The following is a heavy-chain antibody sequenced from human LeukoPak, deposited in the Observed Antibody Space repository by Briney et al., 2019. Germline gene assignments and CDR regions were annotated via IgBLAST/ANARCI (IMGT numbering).Heavy chain of an antibody. CDR3: ARRAGAYSHPYDY. Sequence: GGSLRLSCAASGFTFNNYAMSWVRQAPGKGLEWVSFIYSDNTHYSDSVKGRFTISRDNSKNTLYLQMNSLRAEDAAVYYCARRAGAYSHPYDYWGQGTLVTVSS. V-gene: IGHV3-53*01. D-gene: IGHD4/OR15-4a*01. CDR2: IYSDNT. CDR1: GFTFNNYA. J-gene: IGHJ4*02.